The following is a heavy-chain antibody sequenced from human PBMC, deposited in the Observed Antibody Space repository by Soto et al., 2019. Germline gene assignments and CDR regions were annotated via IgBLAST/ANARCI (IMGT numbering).Heavy chain of an antibody. CDR3: ARDAPFHDY. CDR2: QSSDGRDK. Sequence: QVQLVESGGGVVQPGGSLRLSCAASGFTFSAYPMHWVRQAPGKGLEWVAVQSSDGRDKFYADSVKGRFTISRDNSKNTLYLQINSLRPEDTGVYFCARDAPFHDYWGLGTLVTVSS. V-gene: IGHV3-30*04. J-gene: IGHJ4*02. CDR1: GFTFSAYP.